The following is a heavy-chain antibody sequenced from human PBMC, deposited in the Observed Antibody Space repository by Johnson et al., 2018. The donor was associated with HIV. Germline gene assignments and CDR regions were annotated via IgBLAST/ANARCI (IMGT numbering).Heavy chain of an antibody. Sequence: VQLVESGGGVVQPGRSLRLSCAASGFSLGSFGMHWVRQAPGKGREWVSAISGSGGSKYYADSVKGRVTIYRDNSKNTLYLQMNSLRAEDTDVYYCARHSNSSTMGAFDIWGQGTMVTVSS. V-gene: IGHV3-23*04. J-gene: IGHJ3*02. CDR1: GFSLGSFG. CDR2: ISGSGGSK. D-gene: IGHD6-6*01. CDR3: ARHSNSSTMGAFDI.